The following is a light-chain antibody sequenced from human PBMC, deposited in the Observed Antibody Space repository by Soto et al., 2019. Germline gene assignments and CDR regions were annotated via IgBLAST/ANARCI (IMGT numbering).Light chain of an antibody. CDR1: QSISSSY. J-gene: IGKJ2*01. Sequence: EIVLTQSPGTLSLSPGERATLSCRASQSISSSYLAWYQQKPGQAPRVLIYGASSRATSIPDRFSGSGFGTDFTLTISSLEPEDFAVYFCQQYGNPPPNAFGQGTKVDIK. CDR2: GAS. CDR3: QQYGNPPPNA. V-gene: IGKV3-20*01.